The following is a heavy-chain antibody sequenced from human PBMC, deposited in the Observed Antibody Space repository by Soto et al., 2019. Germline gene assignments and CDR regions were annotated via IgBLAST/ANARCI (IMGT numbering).Heavy chain of an antibody. D-gene: IGHD3-22*01. J-gene: IGHJ5*02. CDR1: GYTFTSYG. CDR2: INPSGGST. Sequence: ASVKVSCKASGYTFTSYGINWVRQAPGQGLEWMGIINPSGGSTSYAQKFQGRVTMTRDTSTSTVYMELSSLRSEDTAVYYCARKGGEYYYDSSGYQNWFDPWGQGTLVTVSS. CDR3: ARKGGEYYYDSSGYQNWFDP. V-gene: IGHV1-46*01.